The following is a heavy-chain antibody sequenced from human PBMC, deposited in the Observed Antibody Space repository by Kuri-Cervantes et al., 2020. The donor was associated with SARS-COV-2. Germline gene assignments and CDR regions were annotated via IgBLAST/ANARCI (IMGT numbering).Heavy chain of an antibody. D-gene: IGHD4-11*01. V-gene: IGHV5-51*01. CDR2: IYPGDSDT. CDR3: ARLDPWGVTNYYYYYMDV. Sequence: GESLKISCKGSGYSFTSYWIGWVRQMPGKGLEWMGIIYPGDSDTRYSPSFQGQATISADKSISTAYLQWSSLKASDTAMYYCARLDPWGVTNYYYYYMDVWGKGTTVTVSS. CDR1: GYSFTSYW. J-gene: IGHJ6*03.